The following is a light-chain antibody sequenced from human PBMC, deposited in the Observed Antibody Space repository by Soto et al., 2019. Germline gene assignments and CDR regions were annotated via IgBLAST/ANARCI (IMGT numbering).Light chain of an antibody. CDR2: GAS. CDR3: HQYGRSPRT. J-gene: IGKJ1*01. Sequence: EIVLTQSSGTLSLSPGERATLSCRASQSVSRNYLAWYQQKPGQAPRLLIYGASNRATGIPDRFSGSGSGTDFTLTISKVEPEDVAVYYCHQYGRSPRTFGQVTKVEIK. CDR1: QSVSRNY. V-gene: IGKV3-20*01.